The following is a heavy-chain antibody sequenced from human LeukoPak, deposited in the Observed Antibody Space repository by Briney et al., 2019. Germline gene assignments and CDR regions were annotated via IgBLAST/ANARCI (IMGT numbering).Heavy chain of an antibody. Sequence: SETLSLTCTVYGGSISIGGYYWSWIRQHPGKGLEWIGYIYYSGSTYYNPSLKSRVTISVDTSKNQFSLKLSSVTAADTAVYYCARDSEGSSVTWGQGTLVTVSS. CDR1: GGSISIGGYY. V-gene: IGHV4-31*03. CDR3: ARDSEGSSVT. D-gene: IGHD6-6*01. J-gene: IGHJ4*02. CDR2: IYYSGST.